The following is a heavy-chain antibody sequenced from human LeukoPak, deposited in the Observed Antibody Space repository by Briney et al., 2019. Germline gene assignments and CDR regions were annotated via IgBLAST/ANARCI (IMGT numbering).Heavy chain of an antibody. CDR1: GFTFSSYS. CDR2: ISSSSSYI. Sequence: GGSLRLSCAASGFTFSSYSMNWARHAPGKGLEWVSSISSSSSYIYYADSVKGRFTISRDNTKNALDLQMNSLRADDTAGYYCARHARGLDYWGEGPLVSVSS. J-gene: IGHJ4*02. V-gene: IGHV3-21*06. CDR3: ARHARGLDY. D-gene: IGHD2-2*01.